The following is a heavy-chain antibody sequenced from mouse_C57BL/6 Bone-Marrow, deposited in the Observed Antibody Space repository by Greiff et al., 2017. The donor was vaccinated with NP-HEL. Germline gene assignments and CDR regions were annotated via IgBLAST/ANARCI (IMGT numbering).Heavy chain of an antibody. J-gene: IGHJ4*01. CDR2: IDPSDSYT. V-gene: IGHV1-59*01. CDR3: ARSYYYNSNCYYAMDY. Sequence: QVQLQQPGAELVRPGTSVKLSCKASGYTFTSYWMHWVKQRPGQGLEWIGVIDPSDSYTNYNQKFKGKATLTVDTSSSTAYMQLSSLTSEDSAVYYCARSYYYNSNCYYAMDYWGQGTSVTVSS. D-gene: IGHD2-5*01. CDR1: GYTFTSYW.